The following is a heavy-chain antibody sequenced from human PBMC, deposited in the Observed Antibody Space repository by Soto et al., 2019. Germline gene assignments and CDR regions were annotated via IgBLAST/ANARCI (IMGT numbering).Heavy chain of an antibody. Sequence: QVHLQQWGAGLLKPSETLSLTCAVYGESFIGYYWTWIRQSPGKGLEWIGEINHGGSTNYNPSLKSRVTISIDTSKNQFSLKLTSVTAADTSVYYCARTDIVTTNWFDTWGQGTLVTVSS. V-gene: IGHV4-34*01. CDR3: ARTDIVTTNWFDT. D-gene: IGHD5-12*01. J-gene: IGHJ5*02. CDR2: INHGGST. CDR1: GESFIGYY.